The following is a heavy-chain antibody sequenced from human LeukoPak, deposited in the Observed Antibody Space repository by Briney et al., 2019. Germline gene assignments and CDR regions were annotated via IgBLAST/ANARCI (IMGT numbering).Heavy chain of an antibody. CDR3: ARIGSASFNWLDP. V-gene: IGHV5-51*01. D-gene: IGHD3-10*01. Sequence: GESLKISCKGSGYSFTSYWIAWVRQMPGKGLEWMGIIYPGDSDTRYSPSFQGQVTISADKSISTAYLQWSSLKASDTAMYYCARIGSASFNWLDPWGQGTLVTVSS. J-gene: IGHJ5*02. CDR1: GYSFTSYW. CDR2: IYPGDSDT.